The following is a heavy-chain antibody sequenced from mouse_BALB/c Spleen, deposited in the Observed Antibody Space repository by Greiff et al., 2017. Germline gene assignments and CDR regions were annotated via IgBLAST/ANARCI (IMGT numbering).Heavy chain of an antibody. V-gene: IGHV5-9-4*01. D-gene: IGHD1-1*01. CDR2: ISSGGSYT. CDR1: GFTFSSYA. Sequence: EVQLVESGGGLVKPGGSLKLSCAASGFTFSSYAMSWVRQSPEKRLEWVAEISSGGSYTYYPDTVTGRFTISRDNAKNTLYLEMSSLRSEDTAMYYCARDYSYAMDYWGQGTSVTVSS. J-gene: IGHJ4*01. CDR3: ARDYSYAMDY.